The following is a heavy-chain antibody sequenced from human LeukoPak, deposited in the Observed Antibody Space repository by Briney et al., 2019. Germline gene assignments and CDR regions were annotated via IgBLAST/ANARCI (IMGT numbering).Heavy chain of an antibody. V-gene: IGHV1-8*02. J-gene: IGHJ6*02. CDR1: GYTFSSYD. CDR3: ARAGYYDFWSGYYTPYYYYGMDV. Sequence: ASVKVSCKASGYTFSSYDISWVRQATGQGLEWMGWMNPNSGNTGYAQKFQGRVTMTRNTSISTAYMELSSLRSEDTAVYYCARAGYYDFWSGYYTPYYYYGMDVWGQGTTVTVSS. D-gene: IGHD3-3*01. CDR2: MNPNSGNT.